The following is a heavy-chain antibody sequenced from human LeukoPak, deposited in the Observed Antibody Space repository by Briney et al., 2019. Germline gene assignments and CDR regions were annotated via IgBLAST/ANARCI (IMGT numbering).Heavy chain of an antibody. J-gene: IGHJ3*02. Sequence: GASVKVSCKASGYDFTSYAMHWVRQAPGQRLEWMGWINAGNGNTKYSQKFQGRVTITRNTSISTAYMELSSLRSEDTAVYYCARCRSGCPGAFDIWGQGTMVTVSS. D-gene: IGHD6-19*01. CDR1: GYDFTSYA. V-gene: IGHV1-3*01. CDR3: ARCRSGCPGAFDI. CDR2: INAGNGNT.